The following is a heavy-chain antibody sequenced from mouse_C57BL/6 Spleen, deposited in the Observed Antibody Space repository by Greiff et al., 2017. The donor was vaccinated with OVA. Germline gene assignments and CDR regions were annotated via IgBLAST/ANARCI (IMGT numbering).Heavy chain of an antibody. CDR3: ARRHYYGSSYYFDY. J-gene: IGHJ2*01. CDR1: GFTFSSYG. V-gene: IGHV5-6*01. Sequence: DVHLVESGGDLVKPGGSLKLSCAASGFTFSSYGMSWVRQTPDKRLEWVATISSGGSYTYYPDSVKGRFTISRDNAKNTLYLQMSSLKSEDTAMYYCARRHYYGSSYYFDYWGQGTTLTVSS. CDR2: ISSGGSYT. D-gene: IGHD1-1*01.